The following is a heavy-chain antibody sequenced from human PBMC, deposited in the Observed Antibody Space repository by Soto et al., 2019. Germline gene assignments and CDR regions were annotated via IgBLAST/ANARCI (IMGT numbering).Heavy chain of an antibody. CDR2: IIPIFGTA. V-gene: IGHV1-69*01. CDR1: GGTFSSYA. J-gene: IGHJ6*02. Sequence: QVQLVQSGAEVKKPGSSVKVSCKASGGTFSSYAISWVRQAHGQGLEWMGGIIPIFGTANYAKKFQGRVPITADDSTSTAYVELSSLRSEDTAVYYYARGQWEFTGYYYGMVVCGRGTTLTVSS. D-gene: IGHD1-26*01. CDR3: ARGQWEFTGYYYGMVV.